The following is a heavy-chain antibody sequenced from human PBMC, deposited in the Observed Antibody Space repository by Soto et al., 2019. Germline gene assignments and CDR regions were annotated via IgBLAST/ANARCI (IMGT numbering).Heavy chain of an antibody. J-gene: IGHJ4*02. CDR3: ARHVAAMVLGAYYFDY. V-gene: IGHV4-39*01. D-gene: IGHD5-18*01. CDR2: IYYSGST. Sequence: SETLSLTCTVSGGSISSSSYYWGWIRQPPGKGLEWIGSIYYSGSTYYNPSLKSRVTISVDTSKNQFSLKLSSVTAADTAVYYCARHVAAMVLGAYYFDYWGQGTLVTVSS. CDR1: GGSISSSSYY.